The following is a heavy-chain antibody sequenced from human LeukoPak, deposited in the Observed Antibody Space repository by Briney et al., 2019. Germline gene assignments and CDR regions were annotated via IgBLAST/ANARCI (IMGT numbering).Heavy chain of an antibody. CDR1: GGTFSSYA. Sequence: GASVKVSCKASGGTFSSYAISWVRQAPGQGLEWMGGIIPIFGTANYAQKFQGRVTITADESTSTAYMELSSPRSEDTAVYYCARPSRPNSSGWDWGQGTLVTVSS. D-gene: IGHD6-19*01. CDR2: IIPIFGTA. J-gene: IGHJ4*02. CDR3: ARPSRPNSSGWD. V-gene: IGHV1-69*01.